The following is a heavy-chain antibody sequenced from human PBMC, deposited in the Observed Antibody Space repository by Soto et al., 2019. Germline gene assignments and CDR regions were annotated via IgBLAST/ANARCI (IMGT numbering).Heavy chain of an antibody. J-gene: IGHJ6*02. D-gene: IGHD3-3*01. V-gene: IGHV3-30*18. CDR3: AKDLTYYDFWSGYYNEYYYYGMDV. CDR2: ISYDGSNK. Sequence: GGSLRLSCAASGFTFSSYGMHWVRQAPGKGLEWVAVISYDGSNKYYADSVKGRFTISRDNSKSTLYLQMNSLRAEDTAVYYCAKDLTYYDFWSGYYNEYYYYGMDVWGQGTTVTVSS. CDR1: GFTFSSYG.